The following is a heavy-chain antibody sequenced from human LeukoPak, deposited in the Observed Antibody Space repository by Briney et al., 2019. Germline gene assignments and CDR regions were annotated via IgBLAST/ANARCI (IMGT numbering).Heavy chain of an antibody. V-gene: IGHV3-9*01. CDR1: GFTFDDYA. J-gene: IGHJ4*02. CDR2: ISWNSGSI. D-gene: IGHD6-6*01. Sequence: GGSLRLSCAASGFTFDDYAMHWVRQAPGKGLEWVSGISWNSGSIGYADSVKGRFTISRDNAKNSLYLQMNSLRAEDTALYYCAKDRLYSSSSPYFDYWGQGTLVTVSS. CDR3: AKDRLYSSSSPYFDY.